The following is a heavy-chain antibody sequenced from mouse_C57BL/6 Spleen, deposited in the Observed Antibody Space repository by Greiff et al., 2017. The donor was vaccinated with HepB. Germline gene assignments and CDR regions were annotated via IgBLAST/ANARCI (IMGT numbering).Heavy chain of an antibody. D-gene: IGHD1-1*01. CDR1: GYTFTSYW. CDR2: IDPSDSYT. V-gene: IGHV1-69*01. Sequence: QVQLQQPGAELVMPGASVKLSCKASGYTFTSYWMHWVQQRPGQGLEWIGEIDPSDSYTNYNQKFKGKSTLTVDRSSSTAYMQLSSLTSEDSAVYYCARVECYYGSSYWYFDVWGTGTTVTVSS. J-gene: IGHJ1*03. CDR3: ARVECYYGSSYWYFDV.